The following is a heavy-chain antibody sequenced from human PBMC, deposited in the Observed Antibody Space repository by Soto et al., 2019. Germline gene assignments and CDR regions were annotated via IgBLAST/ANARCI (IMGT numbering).Heavy chain of an antibody. D-gene: IGHD2-2*01. CDR1: GGSVSSGSYY. J-gene: IGHJ5*02. CDR3: ARGGGGKIVVVPAASNWFDP. V-gene: IGHV4-61*01. CDR2: IYYSGST. Sequence: SETLSLTCTVSGGSVSSGSYYWSWIRQPPGKGLEWIGYIYYSGSTNYNPSLKSRVTISVDTSKNQFSLKLSSVTAADTAVYYCARGGGGKIVVVPAASNWFDPWGQGTLVTVSS.